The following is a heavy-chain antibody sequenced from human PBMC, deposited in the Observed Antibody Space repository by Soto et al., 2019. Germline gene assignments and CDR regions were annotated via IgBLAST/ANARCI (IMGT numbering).Heavy chain of an antibody. Sequence: EVQLLESGGGLVQPGGSLRLSCAASGFSFGGYAMSWVRQATGKGLEWVSGISGSGGTTYYADSVKGRFTISRDTYKNTLSPQMNSLIDKDTALYYCAKGDRGYNLGAFDLWGQGTVVTVPS. CDR1: GFSFGGYA. V-gene: IGHV3-23*01. D-gene: IGHD3-16*01. J-gene: IGHJ4*02. CDR2: ISGSGGTT. CDR3: AKGDRGYNLGAFDL.